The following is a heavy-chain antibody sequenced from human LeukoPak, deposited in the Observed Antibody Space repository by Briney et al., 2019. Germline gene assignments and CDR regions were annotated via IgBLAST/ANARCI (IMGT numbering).Heavy chain of an antibody. V-gene: IGHV4-59*08. CDR3: ARLSRITMVRGVIITNYYYYMDV. Sequence: SETLSLTCTVSGGSITSYYWSWIRQPPGKGPDWIGYIYDSGSTNYNPSLKSRVTISVDTSKNQFSLKLSSVTAADTAVYYCARLSRITMVRGVIITNYYYYMDVWGKGTTVTVSS. D-gene: IGHD3-10*01. CDR2: IYDSGST. J-gene: IGHJ6*03. CDR1: GGSITSYY.